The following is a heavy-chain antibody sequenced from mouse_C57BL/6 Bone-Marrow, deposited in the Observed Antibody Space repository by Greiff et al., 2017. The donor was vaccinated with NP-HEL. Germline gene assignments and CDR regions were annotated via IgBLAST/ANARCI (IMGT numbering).Heavy chain of an antibody. D-gene: IGHD2-10*02. V-gene: IGHV5-17*01. CDR3: AVPLGNAMDY. CDR2: ISSGSSTI. J-gene: IGHJ4*01. Sequence: EVKVVESGGGLVKPGGSLKLSCAASGFTFSDYGMHWVRQAPEKGLEWVAYISSGSSTIYYADTVKGRFTISRDNAKNTLFLQMTSLRSEDTAMYYCAVPLGNAMDYWGQGTSVTVSS. CDR1: GFTFSDYG.